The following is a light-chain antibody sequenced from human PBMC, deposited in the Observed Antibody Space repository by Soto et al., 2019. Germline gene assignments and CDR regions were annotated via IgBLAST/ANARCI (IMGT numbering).Light chain of an antibody. CDR2: DAS. CDR3: QQSDSTPYT. Sequence: DIQMTQSPSSLSASVGDRVTITCRARQSISNYLNWYQQKPGKAPNLLIYDASSLLSGVPSRFSGSGSGTDFTLTISSMQPEDFSSYYCQQSDSTPYTFGQGTKLEIK. J-gene: IGKJ2*01. V-gene: IGKV1-39*01. CDR1: QSISNY.